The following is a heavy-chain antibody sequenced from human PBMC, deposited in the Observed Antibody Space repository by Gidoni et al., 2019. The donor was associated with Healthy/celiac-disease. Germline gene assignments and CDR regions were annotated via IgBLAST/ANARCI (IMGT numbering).Heavy chain of an antibody. Sequence: QVQLQDSGPGLVTPSQTLSLTCTISGGSSSSGGSYWSWIRQHPGKGLEWIGYLYYRGSTYYTPSLKSRITIPVVTSKSQCALKLSSVTAAETAVYYCARDFRADLGMDVWGQGTTVTVSS. CDR1: GGSSSSGGSY. CDR3: ARDFRADLGMDV. J-gene: IGHJ6*02. CDR2: LYYRGST. D-gene: IGHD6-13*01. V-gene: IGHV4-31*03.